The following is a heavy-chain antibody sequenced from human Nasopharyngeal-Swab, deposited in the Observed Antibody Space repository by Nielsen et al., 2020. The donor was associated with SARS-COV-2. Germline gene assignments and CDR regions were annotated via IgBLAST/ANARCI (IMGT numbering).Heavy chain of an antibody. Sequence: GESLKISCAASGFTFSSYSMNWVRQAPGKGLEWVSYISSSSSTIYYADSVKGRFTISRDNAKNSLYLQMNSLRAEDTAVYYCAREEELGTAYYFDYWGQGTLVTVSS. CDR2: ISSSSSTI. V-gene: IGHV3-48*01. D-gene: IGHD1-14*01. CDR3: AREEELGTAYYFDY. CDR1: GFTFSSYS. J-gene: IGHJ4*02.